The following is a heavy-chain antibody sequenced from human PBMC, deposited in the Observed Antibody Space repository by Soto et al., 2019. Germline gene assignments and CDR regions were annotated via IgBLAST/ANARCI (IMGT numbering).Heavy chain of an antibody. V-gene: IGHV1-69*04. CDR3: AREVKPGGYTPPRTSGFDD. J-gene: IGHJ4*02. Sequence: SVKVSCKGSGGTFNRYTITWVRQAPGQGLEWMGRIIPMFGIASYAQNFQGRVTITADKSTSTAYMELSSLRSEDTAVYYCAREVKPGGYTPPRTSGFDDWGQGTLVTVSS. CDR2: IIPMFGIA. D-gene: IGHD1-26*01. CDR1: GGTFNRYT.